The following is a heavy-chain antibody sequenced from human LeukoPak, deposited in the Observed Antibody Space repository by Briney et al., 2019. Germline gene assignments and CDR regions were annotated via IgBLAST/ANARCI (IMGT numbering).Heavy chain of an antibody. J-gene: IGHJ1*01. CDR2: INHSGST. CDR3: ARGHSPVTTKVSYFQH. CDR1: GGSFSGYY. V-gene: IGHV4-34*01. Sequence: SETLTLTCAVYGGSFSGYYWSWIRQPPGKGLEWIGEINHSGSTNYNPSLKSRVTILVDTSKNQFSLKLSSVTAADTAVYYCARGHSPVTTKVSYFQHWGQGTLVTVSS. D-gene: IGHD4-17*01.